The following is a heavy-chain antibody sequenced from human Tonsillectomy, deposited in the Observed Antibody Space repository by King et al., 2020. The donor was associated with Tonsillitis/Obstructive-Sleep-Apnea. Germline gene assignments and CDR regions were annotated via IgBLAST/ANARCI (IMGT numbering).Heavy chain of an antibody. J-gene: IGHJ4*02. CDR3: AKDLVEGRVLECLFPFRYFDY. D-gene: IGHD3-3*01. Sequence: VQLVESGGGLVQPGGSLRLSCAASGFTFSSYAMSWVRQAPGKGLEWVSAISGSGGSTYYADSVKGRFTISRDNSKNTLYLQMNSLRAEDTAVYYCAKDLVEGRVLECLFPFRYFDYWGQGTLVTVSS. CDR1: GFTFSSYA. CDR2: ISGSGGST. V-gene: IGHV3-23*04.